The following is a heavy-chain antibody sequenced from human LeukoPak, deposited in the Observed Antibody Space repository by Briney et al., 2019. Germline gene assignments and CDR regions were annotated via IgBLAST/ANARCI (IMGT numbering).Heavy chain of an antibody. D-gene: IGHD3-10*01. CDR3: ARGRVLLRFGELGR. CDR1: GGSISRSNW. J-gene: IGHJ4*02. Sequence: SSGTLSLTCTVSGGSISRSNWWSWVRQPPGKGLEWIGEIHDTGSTNYNPPLKSRVTISVDTSKNQFSLKLSSVTAADTAVYYCARGRVLLRFGELGRWGQGTLVTVSS. V-gene: IGHV4-4*02. CDR2: IHDTGST.